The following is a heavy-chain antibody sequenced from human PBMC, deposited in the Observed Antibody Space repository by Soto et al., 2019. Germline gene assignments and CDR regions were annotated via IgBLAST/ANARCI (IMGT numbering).Heavy chain of an antibody. V-gene: IGHV1-69*06. CDR1: GGTFSSYA. CDR2: IIPIFGTA. D-gene: IGHD2-15*01. CDR3: ARDVGYCSGGSCYFFDY. J-gene: IGHJ4*02. Sequence: QVQLVQSGAEVKKPGSSVKVSCKASGGTFSSYAISWVRQAPGQGLEWMGGIIPIFGTANYAQKFQGRVTITADKSTSTAYMELSSLRSEDTAVYYCARDVGYCSGGSCYFFDYWGQGTPVTVSS.